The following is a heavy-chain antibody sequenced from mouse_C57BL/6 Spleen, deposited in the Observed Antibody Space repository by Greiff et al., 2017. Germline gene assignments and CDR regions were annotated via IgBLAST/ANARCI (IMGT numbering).Heavy chain of an antibody. Sequence: EVKLMESGGGLVKPGGSLKLSCAASGFTFSSYTMPWVRQTPEKRLEWVATISGGGGNTYYTDSVKGRFTISRDNAKNALYLQLRMLRSEDTALYYCARPYYYGSYFDYWGQGTTLTVSS. V-gene: IGHV5-9*01. CDR1: GFTFSSYT. CDR3: ARPYYYGSYFDY. CDR2: ISGGGGNT. D-gene: IGHD1-1*01. J-gene: IGHJ2*01.